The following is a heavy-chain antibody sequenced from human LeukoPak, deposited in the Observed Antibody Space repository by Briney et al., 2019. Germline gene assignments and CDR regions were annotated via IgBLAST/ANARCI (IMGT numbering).Heavy chain of an antibody. CDR1: GGSISSSSYY. D-gene: IGHD3-10*01. CDR2: IYYSGST. V-gene: IGHV4-39*07. Sequence: SETLSLTCTVSGGSISSSSYYWGWIRQPPGKGLEWIGSIYYSGSTYYNPSLKSRVTISVDTSKNQFSLKLSSVTAADTAVYYCARDRGMVRARENWFDPWGQGTLVTVSS. CDR3: ARDRGMVRARENWFDP. J-gene: IGHJ5*02.